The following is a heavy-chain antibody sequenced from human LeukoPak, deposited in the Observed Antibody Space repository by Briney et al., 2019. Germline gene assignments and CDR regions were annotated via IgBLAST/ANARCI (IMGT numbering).Heavy chain of an antibody. CDR3: ARGAANCGGDCFDY. CDR2: IYYSGST. D-gene: IGHD2-21*01. Sequence: PSETLSLTCTVSGGSISSGGYYWSWIRQHPGKGLEWIGYIYYSGSTYYNPSLRSRVTISVDTSKNQFSLKLSSVTAADTAVYYCARGAANCGGDCFDYWGQGTLVTVSS. J-gene: IGHJ4*02. CDR1: GGSISSGGYY. V-gene: IGHV4-31*03.